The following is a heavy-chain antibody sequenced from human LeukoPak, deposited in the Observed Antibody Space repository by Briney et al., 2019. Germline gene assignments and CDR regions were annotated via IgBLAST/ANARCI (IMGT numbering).Heavy chain of an antibody. D-gene: IGHD1-26*01. CDR2: IYHSGST. V-gene: IGHV4-39*07. J-gene: IGHJ4*02. CDR3: ARQGSYGFDY. Sequence: PSEALSLTCTVSGGSLRSDNYYWGWIRQTPGKGLGWIGCIYHSGSTYYNPSLKSPVTISMDTSKNQFSLKLSSVTAADAAVFYCARQGSYGFDYWGQGTLVTVSS. CDR1: GGSLRSDNYY.